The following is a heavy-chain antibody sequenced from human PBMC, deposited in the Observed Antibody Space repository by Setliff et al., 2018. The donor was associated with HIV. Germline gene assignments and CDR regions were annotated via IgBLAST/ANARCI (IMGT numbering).Heavy chain of an antibody. J-gene: IGHJ4*02. Sequence: ASVKVSCKASGYSLANYAISWVRQVPGHGLEWMGWMSGNNGNTKSAPKVQGRLTLATDISTGTAYMELMSLTPDDTAVYYCARDGFYYGPGGFHNGGLDYWGQGTPVTVS. CDR2: MSGNNGNT. V-gene: IGHV1-18*04. CDR1: GYSLANYA. CDR3: ARDGFYYGPGGFHNGGLDY. D-gene: IGHD3-10*01.